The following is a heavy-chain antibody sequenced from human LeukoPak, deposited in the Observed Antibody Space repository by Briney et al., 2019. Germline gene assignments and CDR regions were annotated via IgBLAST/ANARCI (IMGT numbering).Heavy chain of an antibody. CDR1: GYTFTSYG. CDR2: ISAYSGNT. CDR3: ARVVGSWFGEYGMDV. V-gene: IGHV1-18*04. Sequence: ASVKVSCKASGYTFTSYGISWVRQAPGQGLEWMGWISAYSGNTNYAQKLQGRVTMTTDTSTSTAYMELRSLRSDDTAVYYCARVVGSWFGEYGMDVWGKGTTVTVSS. J-gene: IGHJ6*04. D-gene: IGHD3-10*01.